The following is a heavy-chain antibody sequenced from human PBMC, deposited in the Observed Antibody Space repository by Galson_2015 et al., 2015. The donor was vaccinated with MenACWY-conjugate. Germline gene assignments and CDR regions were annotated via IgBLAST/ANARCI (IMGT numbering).Heavy chain of an antibody. CDR3: ARDRMYYYGSSGYSAVDY. D-gene: IGHD3-22*01. CDR2: IIPILGIA. Sequence: SVKVSCKASGGTFSSYAISWVRQAPGQGLEWMGRIIPILGIANYAQKFQGRVTINADKSKSTAYMERSSLRSEDTAVYYCARDRMYYYGSSGYSAVDYWGQGTLVTVSS. J-gene: IGHJ4*02. CDR1: GGTFSSYA. V-gene: IGHV1-69*04.